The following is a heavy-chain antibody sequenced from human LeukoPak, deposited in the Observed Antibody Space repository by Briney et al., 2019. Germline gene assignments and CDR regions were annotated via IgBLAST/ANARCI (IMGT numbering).Heavy chain of an antibody. D-gene: IGHD5-18*01. CDR3: AKDPDSYGHEGVDY. V-gene: IGHV3-30*18. CDR1: GFTFSSYG. Sequence: GGSLRLSCAASGFTFSSYGMHWVRQAPGKGLEWVAVISYDGSNKYYADSVKGRFTISRDNSKNTLYLQMNSLRAEDTAVYYCAKDPDSYGHEGVDYWGQGTLVTVSS. J-gene: IGHJ4*02. CDR2: ISYDGSNK.